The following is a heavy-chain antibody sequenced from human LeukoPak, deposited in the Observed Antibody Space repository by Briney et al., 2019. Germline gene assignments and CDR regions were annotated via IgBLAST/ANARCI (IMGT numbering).Heavy chain of an antibody. CDR3: SRGGYICGGHNWFDP. CDR2: ISNSGST. J-gene: IGHJ5*02. CDR1: GGSINSGSYY. D-gene: IGHD5-18*01. V-gene: IGHV4-61*01. Sequence: SQTLSLTCTVSGGSINSGSYYWSWIRQPPGKGLEWIGYISNSGSTNYNPSLKSRVTISVDTSKNQFSLRLSSVTAADTAVYYCSRGGYICGGHNWFDPWGQGTLVTVSS.